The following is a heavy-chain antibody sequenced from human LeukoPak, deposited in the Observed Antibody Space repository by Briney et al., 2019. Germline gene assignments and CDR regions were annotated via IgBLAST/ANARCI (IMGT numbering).Heavy chain of an antibody. V-gene: IGHV3-7*03. CDR3: ARDSRGYSYGTSYGYYYGMDV. D-gene: IGHD5-18*01. J-gene: IGHJ6*02. CDR1: GFTFSCYW. CDR2: IKQDGGEM. Sequence: GGSLRLSCAASGFTFSCYWMSWVRQAPGKGLEWVANIKQDGGEMYYVDSVKGRFTISRDNAKNSLYLQMNSLRAEDTAVYYCARDSRGYSYGTSYGYYYGMDVWGQGTTVTVSS.